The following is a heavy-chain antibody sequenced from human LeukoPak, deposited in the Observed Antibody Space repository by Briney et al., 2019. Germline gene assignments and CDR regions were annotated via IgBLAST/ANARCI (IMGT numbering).Heavy chain of an antibody. V-gene: IGHV4-59*12. CDR2: IYYSGST. CDR1: GGSISSYY. D-gene: IGHD6-6*01. CDR3: GLAARYDYYYYYGMDV. Sequence: SETLSLTCTVSGGSISSYYWSWIRQPPGKGLEWIGYIYYSGSTNYNPSLKSRVTISVDTSKNQFSLKLSSVTAADTAVYYCGLAARYDYYYYYGMDVWGQGTTVTVSS. J-gene: IGHJ6*02.